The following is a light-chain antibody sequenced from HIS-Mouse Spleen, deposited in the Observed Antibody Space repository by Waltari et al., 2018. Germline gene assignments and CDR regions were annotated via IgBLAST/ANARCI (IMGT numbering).Light chain of an antibody. Sequence: QSALTQPRSVSWSPGQSVTISCTGTSSDVGGYNYVSWYQQHPGKAPKPMIYEVSKRPSGVPDRFSGSKSGNTASLTISGLQAEDEADYYCCSYAGSYTFVFGTGTKVTVL. V-gene: IGLV2-11*01. J-gene: IGLJ1*01. CDR3: CSYAGSYTFV. CDR1: SSDVGGYNY. CDR2: EVS.